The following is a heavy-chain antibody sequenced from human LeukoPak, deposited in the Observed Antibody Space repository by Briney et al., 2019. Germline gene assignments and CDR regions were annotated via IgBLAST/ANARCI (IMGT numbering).Heavy chain of an antibody. CDR1: GYTFTDCY. V-gene: IGHV1-2*02. CDR3: ARQYGSGTFYYFDY. D-gene: IGHD3-10*01. J-gene: IGHJ4*02. CDR2: INSNNGAT. Sequence: ASVQVSCKASGYTFTDCYMHWVRQTPGQGLEWMGWINSNNGATTYAQKFQGRVTLTRDTSTSTTYMDLGRLRSDDTAVYYCARQYGSGTFYYFDYWGQGSLVTVSS.